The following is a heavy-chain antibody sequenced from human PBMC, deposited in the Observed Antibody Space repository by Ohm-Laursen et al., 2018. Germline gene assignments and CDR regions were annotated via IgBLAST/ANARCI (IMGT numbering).Heavy chain of an antibody. V-gene: IGHV4-38-2*01. CDR3: ARCTDMIVLDN. CDR2: IYHSGST. Sequence: SETLSLTCAVSGYSISSGYFWGWIRQPPGKGLEWIGTIYHSGSTYYNPSLKSRVTISVDTSKNQFSLKLSSVTAADTAVYYCARCTDMIVLDNWGQGTLVTVSS. J-gene: IGHJ4*02. D-gene: IGHD3-22*01. CDR1: GYSISSGYF.